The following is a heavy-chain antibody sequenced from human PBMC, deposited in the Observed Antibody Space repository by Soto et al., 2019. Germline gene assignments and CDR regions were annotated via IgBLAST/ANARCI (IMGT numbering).Heavy chain of an antibody. J-gene: IGHJ4*02. Sequence: DVQLLESGGGLVQPEGSLRLSCAASGFTFSSYAMGWVRQGPGKGLEWVAVVSIGGSTHYADSVRGRFTIFRDNSKHTLSLQMNSLTAEDTAVYFWAKRRGAGGPSEYWGQGALVTVSS. D-gene: IGHD2-15*01. CDR3: AKRRGAGGPSEY. V-gene: IGHV3-23*01. CDR1: GFTFSSYA. CDR2: VSIGGST.